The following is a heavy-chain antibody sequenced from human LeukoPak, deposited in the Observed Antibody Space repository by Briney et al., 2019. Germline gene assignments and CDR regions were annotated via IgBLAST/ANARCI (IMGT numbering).Heavy chain of an antibody. CDR1: GFPFTRYG. CDR2: VLHDGSDN. CDR3: ARGRTYCSSTSCTRLGMDV. V-gene: IGHV3-33*01. D-gene: IGHD2-2*01. J-gene: IGHJ6*02. Sequence: GRSLRLSFEVSGFPFTRYGMHWVRPAPGKGLEWVAVVLHDGSDNGYADSVKGRITISRDDTKNMLYLQMNSLRAEDTALYYCARGRTYCSSTSCTRLGMDVWGQGTTVTVSS.